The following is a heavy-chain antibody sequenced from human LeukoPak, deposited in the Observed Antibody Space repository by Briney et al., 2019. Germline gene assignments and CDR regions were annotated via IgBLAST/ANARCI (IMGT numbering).Heavy chain of an antibody. Sequence: GGTLRLSCAASGFTFSSYGMSWVRQAPGKGLEWVSAISGSGGSTYYADSVKGRFTISRDNSKNTLYLQMNSLRAEDTAVYYCAKDHTELRYFDWLLVQSNSYFDYWGQGTQVTVSS. D-gene: IGHD3-9*01. CDR3: AKDHTELRYFDWLLVQSNSYFDY. J-gene: IGHJ4*02. CDR1: GFTFSSYG. V-gene: IGHV3-23*01. CDR2: ISGSGGST.